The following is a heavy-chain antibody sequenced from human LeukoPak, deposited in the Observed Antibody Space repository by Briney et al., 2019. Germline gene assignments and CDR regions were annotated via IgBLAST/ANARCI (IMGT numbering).Heavy chain of an antibody. CDR3: TRDRAERYFDF. CDR2: ISIGGGKE. V-gene: IGHV3-33*01. J-gene: IGHJ4*02. CDR1: GFTFRHHG. Sequence: GGSLRLSCQPSGFTFRHHGMHWVRQAPGKGGEGVSFISIGGGKEYYADSVKGRFTIPRDNSINTLYLQMDSLSADDTAVYYCTRDRAERYFDFWGQGTLVTVSS. D-gene: IGHD1-1*01.